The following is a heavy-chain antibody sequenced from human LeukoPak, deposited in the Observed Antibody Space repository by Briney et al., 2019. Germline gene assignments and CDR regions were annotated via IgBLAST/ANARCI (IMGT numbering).Heavy chain of an antibody. CDR1: GFTFSSYG. J-gene: IGHJ4*02. V-gene: IGHV3-30*02. Sequence: GGSLRLSCAASGFTFSSYGMHWVRQAPGKGLEWVAFIRYDGSNKFYADSVKGRFTISRDNSKNTLYLQMNSLRAEDTAVYYCAKDLDYYGSGSYTFDYWGQGTLFTVSS. CDR2: IRYDGSNK. CDR3: AKDLDYYGSGSYTFDY. D-gene: IGHD3-10*01.